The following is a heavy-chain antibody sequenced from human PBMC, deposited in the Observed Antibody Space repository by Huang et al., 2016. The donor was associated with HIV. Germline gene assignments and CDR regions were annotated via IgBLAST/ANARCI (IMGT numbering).Heavy chain of an antibody. V-gene: IGHV3-21*01. CDR1: GFTLTTFS. Sequence: EVQLVESGGGLVKPGGSLRLSCAASGFTLTTFSMNWVRRAPGGGLQLVASINVPGTHLYYADAVEGRFTISRDNTRNSLYLQLNSLRAEDTAVYYCVRIGYGENSYGSGYFDPWGQGTLVAVSS. CDR2: INVPGTHL. CDR3: VRIGYGENSYGSGYFDP. D-gene: IGHD4-17*01. J-gene: IGHJ5*02.